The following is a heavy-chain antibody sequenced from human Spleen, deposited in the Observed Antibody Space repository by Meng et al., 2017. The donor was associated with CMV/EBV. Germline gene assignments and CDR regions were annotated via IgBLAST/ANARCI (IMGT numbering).Heavy chain of an antibody. CDR2: IRDDGINK. CDR1: GFTFSSYA. D-gene: IGHD6-19*01. J-gene: IGHJ4*02. V-gene: IGHV3-30*02. CDR3: AKESPPVAAKNAVDY. Sequence: GESLKISCAASGFTFSSYAMHWVRQAPGKGLEWVAFIRDDGINKYYIGSVKGRFTISRDDSQKTLFLQMNSLTPEDTAVYYCAKESPPVAAKNAVDYWGQGTLVTVSS.